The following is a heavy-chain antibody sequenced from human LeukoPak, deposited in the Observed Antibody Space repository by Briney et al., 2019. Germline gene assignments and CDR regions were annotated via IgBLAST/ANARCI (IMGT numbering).Heavy chain of an antibody. CDR3: ARESKYCSDTSCSSWFDP. Sequence: PSETLSLTCAVYGGSFSGYYWSWIRQPPGKGLEWIGEINHSGSTNYNPSLKSRVTISVDKSRNQFSLRLSSVTAADTAVYYCARESKYCSDTSCSSWFDPWGQGTLVTVSS. V-gene: IGHV4-34*01. J-gene: IGHJ5*02. CDR2: INHSGST. D-gene: IGHD2-2*01. CDR1: GGSFSGYY.